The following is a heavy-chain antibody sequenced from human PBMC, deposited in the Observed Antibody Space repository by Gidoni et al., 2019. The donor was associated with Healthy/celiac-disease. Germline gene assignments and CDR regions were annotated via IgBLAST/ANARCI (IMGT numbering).Heavy chain of an antibody. Sequence: EVQLLESGGGLVQPVGSLRLSCSASGFTFSSYAMSWVRQAPGKGLEWVSAISGSGGSTYYADSVKGRFTISRDNSKNTLYLQMNSLRAEDTAVYYCAKIGAAAVPTDYWGQGTLVTVSS. V-gene: IGHV3-23*01. CDR1: GFTFSSYA. D-gene: IGHD6-13*01. CDR2: ISGSGGST. J-gene: IGHJ4*02. CDR3: AKIGAAAVPTDY.